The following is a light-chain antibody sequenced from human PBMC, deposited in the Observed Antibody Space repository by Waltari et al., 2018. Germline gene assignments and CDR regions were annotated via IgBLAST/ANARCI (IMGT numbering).Light chain of an antibody. CDR1: SSNIGAGYD. Sequence: QSVLTLPPSVSGAPGQRVTISCTGSSSNIGAGYDVHWYQQLPGTAPKLLIYGNSNRPSGVPDRFSGSKSGTSASLAITGLQAEDEADYYCQSYDSSLSGSKVFGGGTKLTVL. CDR3: QSYDSSLSGSKV. CDR2: GNS. J-gene: IGLJ3*02. V-gene: IGLV1-40*01.